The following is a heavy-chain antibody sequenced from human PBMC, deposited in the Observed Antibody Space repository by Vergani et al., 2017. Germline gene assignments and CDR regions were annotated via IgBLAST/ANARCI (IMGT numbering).Heavy chain of an antibody. V-gene: IGHV3-7*01. CDR3: ASGVKEEQWLVLGGDYRGFDP. J-gene: IGHJ5*02. Sequence: EVQLVESGGGLVQPGGSLRLSCAASGFTFSSYWMSWVRQAPGKGLEWVANIKQDGSEIYYVDSVKGRFTSSRDNAKNSLYLQMNSLRAENTAVYYCASGVKEEQWLVLGGDYRGFDPWGQGTLVTVSS. CDR1: GFTFSSYW. CDR2: IKQDGSEI. D-gene: IGHD6-19*01.